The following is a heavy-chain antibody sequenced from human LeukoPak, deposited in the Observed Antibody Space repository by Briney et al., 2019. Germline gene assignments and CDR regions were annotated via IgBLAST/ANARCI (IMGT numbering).Heavy chain of an antibody. CDR3: ARLTEAARIYHGSGRPYPDAFDI. Sequence: PSETLSLTCTVSGGSISSYYWSWIRQPPGKGLEWIGYIHYSGSTNYNPSLKSRVTISEDTSKNQFALKLSSVSAADTAVYYCARLTEAARIYHGSGRPYPDAFDIWGQGTMVTVSS. CDR1: GGSISSYY. CDR2: IHYSGST. D-gene: IGHD3-10*01. J-gene: IGHJ3*02. V-gene: IGHV4-59*08.